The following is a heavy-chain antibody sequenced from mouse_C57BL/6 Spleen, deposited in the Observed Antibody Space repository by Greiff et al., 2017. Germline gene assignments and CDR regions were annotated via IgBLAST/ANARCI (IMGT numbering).Heavy chain of an antibody. V-gene: IGHV5-16*01. CDR3: ARAPYGSGYFDV. CDR2: INFDGSST. J-gene: IGHJ1*03. Sequence: EVQLVESEGGLVQPGSSVKFSCTASGFTFSDYYMHWVRQIPEKGLEWVANINFDGSSTNYLDSLKGRFIITRDNAKNILYLQMSSLKSEDTATYYCARAPYGSGYFDVWGTGTTVTVSS. D-gene: IGHD1-1*01. CDR1: GFTFSDYY.